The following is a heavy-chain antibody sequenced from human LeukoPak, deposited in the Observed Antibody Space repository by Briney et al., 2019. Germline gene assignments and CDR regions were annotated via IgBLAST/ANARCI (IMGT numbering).Heavy chain of an antibody. D-gene: IGHD1-26*01. CDR2: ISAYNGDT. CDR3: ARVPLPSSWELRGYYYYYYYMDV. V-gene: IGHV1-18*01. CDR1: GYTFTSYG. J-gene: IGHJ6*03. Sequence: ASVKVSCKASGYTFTSYGISWVRQAPGQGLEWMGWISAYNGDTNYAQKLQGRVTMTTDTSTSTAYMELRSLRSDDTAVYYCARVPLPSSWELRGYYYYYYYMDVWGKGTTVTVSS.